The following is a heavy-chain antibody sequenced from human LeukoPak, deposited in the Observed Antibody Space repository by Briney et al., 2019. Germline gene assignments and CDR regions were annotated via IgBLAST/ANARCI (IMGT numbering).Heavy chain of an antibody. Sequence: GGSLRLSCAVSGLTFSSYSMNWVRQAPGKGLEWLSYISSSGSTMYYADSVKGRFTISRDNAKNTLYLQMNSLRAEDTAVYYCAKNQRGVRIAAAGALWFDPWGQGTLVTVSS. CDR3: AKNQRGVRIAAAGALWFDP. CDR1: GLTFSSYS. CDR2: ISSSGSTM. D-gene: IGHD6-13*01. V-gene: IGHV3-48*04. J-gene: IGHJ5*02.